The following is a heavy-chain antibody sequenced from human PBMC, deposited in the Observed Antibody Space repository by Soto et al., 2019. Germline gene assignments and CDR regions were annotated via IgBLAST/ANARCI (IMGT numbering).Heavy chain of an antibody. CDR1: GVSFSNYG. V-gene: IGHV3-30*18. J-gene: IGHJ6*02. CDR3: AKGGYYDILTGYPPPIPYGMDV. Sequence: PGESLKISCAASGVSFSNYGMHWVRQAPGKGLEWVAVISYDGSNKYYADSVKGRFTISRDNSKNTLYLQMNSLRAEDTAVYYCAKGGYYDILTGYPPPIPYGMDVWGQGTTVTVSS. CDR2: ISYDGSNK. D-gene: IGHD3-9*01.